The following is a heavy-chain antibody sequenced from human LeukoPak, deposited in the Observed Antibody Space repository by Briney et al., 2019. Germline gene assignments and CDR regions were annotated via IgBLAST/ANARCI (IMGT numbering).Heavy chain of an antibody. V-gene: IGHV3-73*01. CDR3: TTLRHYDRGHLVDY. Sequence: GGSLRPSCAASGFTFSGSAMHWVRQASGKGLEWVGRIRSKANSYATAYAASVKGRFTISRDDSKNTAYLQMNSLKTEDTAVYYCTTLRHYDRGHLVDYWGQGTLVTVSS. CDR2: IRSKANSYAT. J-gene: IGHJ4*02. CDR1: GFTFSGSA. D-gene: IGHD3-22*01.